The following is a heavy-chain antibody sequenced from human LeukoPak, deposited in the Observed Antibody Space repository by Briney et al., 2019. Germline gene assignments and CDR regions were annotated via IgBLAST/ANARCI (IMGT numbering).Heavy chain of an antibody. CDR3: ARGSTYYDSSGQVPFDY. Sequence: PGGSLRLSCAASGFTFSTYSMNWVRQAPGKGLEWVSYISSSSSTIYYADSVKGRFTISRDNAKNSRYLQMNSLRAEDTAVYYCARGSTYYDSSGQVPFDYWGQGTLVTVSS. V-gene: IGHV3-48*01. CDR2: ISSSSSTI. D-gene: IGHD3-22*01. CDR1: GFTFSTYS. J-gene: IGHJ4*02.